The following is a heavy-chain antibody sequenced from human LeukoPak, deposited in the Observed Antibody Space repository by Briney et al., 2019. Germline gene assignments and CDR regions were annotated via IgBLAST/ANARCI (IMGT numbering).Heavy chain of an antibody. CDR1: GYSIISDYF. D-gene: IGHD2-15*01. CDR2: IFHSGDG. Sequence: SETLSLTCIVSGYSIISDYFWGWVRQPPGKGPEWIGSIFHSGDGYYNPSLKSRVTLSVDPSKNRFSLKLTSVTAADTAIYYCARVVASTSIDSWGQGTLVTVSS. J-gene: IGHJ4*02. CDR3: ARVVASTSIDS. V-gene: IGHV4-38-2*02.